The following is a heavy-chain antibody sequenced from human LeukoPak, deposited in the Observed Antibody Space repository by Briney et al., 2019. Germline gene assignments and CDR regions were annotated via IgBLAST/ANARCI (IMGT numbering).Heavy chain of an antibody. CDR2: MFPGDFEL. Sequence: GESLMISCKGSGYSLSDYWIGWVRQMPGKGLEWMGIMFPGDFELKYSPSFQGQVIISVDKSIDTAYLQWSSLQASDTAMYYCARHGLEGCRGGMCYRSFHYYGMDVWGQGTTVTVSS. CDR1: GYSLSDYW. CDR3: ARHGLEGCRGGMCYRSFHYYGMDV. V-gene: IGHV5-51*01. D-gene: IGHD2-15*01. J-gene: IGHJ6*02.